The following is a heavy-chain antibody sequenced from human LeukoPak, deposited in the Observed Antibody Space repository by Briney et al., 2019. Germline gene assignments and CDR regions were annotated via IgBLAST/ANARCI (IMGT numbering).Heavy chain of an antibody. CDR3: ARGSEYSSSHY. D-gene: IGHD6-6*01. Sequence: ASVKVSCKASGYTFTGYYIHWVRQASGQGLEWMGWINPNSGGTNYAQKFQGRVTMTRDTSISTTYMELSRLRSDDTAVYYCARGSEYSSSHYWGQGTLVTVSS. CDR2: INPNSGGT. J-gene: IGHJ4*02. V-gene: IGHV1-2*02. CDR1: GYTFTGYY.